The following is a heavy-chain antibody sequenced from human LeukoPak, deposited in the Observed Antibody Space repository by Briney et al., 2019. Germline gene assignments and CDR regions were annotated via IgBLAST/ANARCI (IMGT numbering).Heavy chain of an antibody. V-gene: IGHV4-59*01. Sequence: SETLSLTCTVSGGSISSYYWSWIRQPPGKGLEWIGYIYYSGSTNYNPSLKSRVTISVDTSKNQFSLKLSSVTAADTAVYYCARQVVDDHLDIDSSGWYRVYFDLWGRGALVTVSS. CDR2: IYYSGST. CDR3: ARQVVDDHLDIDSSGWYRVYFDL. CDR1: GGSISSYY. J-gene: IGHJ2*01. D-gene: IGHD6-19*01.